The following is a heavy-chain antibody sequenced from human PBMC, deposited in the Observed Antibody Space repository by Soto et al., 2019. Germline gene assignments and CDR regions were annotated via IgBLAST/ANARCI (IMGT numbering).Heavy chain of an antibody. J-gene: IGHJ4*02. CDR3: GRDLAGLDY. CDR2: ISSSSSYI. CDR1: GFTFSSYS. Sequence: GGSLRLSCAASGFTFSSYSMNWVRQAPGKGLEWVSSISSSSSYIYYADSVKGRFTISRDNAKNSLFLQMSSLRADDTAVYYCGRDLAGLDYWGQGTLVTVSS. V-gene: IGHV3-21*04.